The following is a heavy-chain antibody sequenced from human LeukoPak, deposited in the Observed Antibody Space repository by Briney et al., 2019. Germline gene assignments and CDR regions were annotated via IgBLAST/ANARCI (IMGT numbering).Heavy chain of an antibody. D-gene: IGHD2-2*01. V-gene: IGHV4-34*01. CDR3: ARGRTGYQLLPTKKDYSYYYMDV. CDR1: GGSFSGYY. Sequence: SETLSLTCAVYGGSFSGYYWSWIRQPPGKGLEWIGEINHSGSANYNPSLKSRVTISVDTSKNQFSLKLSSVTAADTAVYYCARGRTGYQLLPTKKDYSYYYMDVWDKGTTVTVSS. CDR2: INHSGSA. J-gene: IGHJ6*03.